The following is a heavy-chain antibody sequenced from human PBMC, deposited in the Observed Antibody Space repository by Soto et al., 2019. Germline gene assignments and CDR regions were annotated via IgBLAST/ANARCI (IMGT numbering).Heavy chain of an antibody. V-gene: IGHV1-69*13. CDR3: ARNVEMATIRWFDP. CDR1: GGTFSSYA. Sequence: SVKVSCKASGGTFSSYAISWVRQAPGQGLEWMGGIIPIFGTANYAQKFQGRVTITADESTSTAYMELSSLRSEDTVVYYCARNVEMATIRWFDPWGQGTLVTVSS. CDR2: IIPIFGTA. J-gene: IGHJ5*02. D-gene: IGHD5-12*01.